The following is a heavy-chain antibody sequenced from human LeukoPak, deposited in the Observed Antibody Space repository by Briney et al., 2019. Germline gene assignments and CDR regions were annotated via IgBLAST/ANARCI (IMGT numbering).Heavy chain of an antibody. V-gene: IGHV3-30*02. D-gene: IGHD4-11*01. Sequence: GGSLRLSCVASGFTFSSYGMYWVRQAPGKGLEWVAFIRYDGSNKYYADSVKGRFTISRDNSKNTLYLQMNSLRAEDTAVYYCAKVTVTNYYYYYMDVWGKGTTVTISS. CDR2: IRYDGSNK. CDR1: GFTFSSYG. J-gene: IGHJ6*03. CDR3: AKVTVTNYYYYYMDV.